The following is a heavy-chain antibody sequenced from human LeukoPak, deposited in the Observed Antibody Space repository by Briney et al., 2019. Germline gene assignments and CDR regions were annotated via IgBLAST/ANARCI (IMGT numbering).Heavy chain of an antibody. CDR2: INSDGSST. Sequence: SGGSLRLSCAASGFTFSSYWMHWVRQAPGKGLVWVSRINSDGSSTSYADSVKGRFTISRDNAKNTLYLQMNSLRADDTAAYYCATVPSTMDVYWGQGTLVTVSS. CDR3: ATVPSTMDVY. J-gene: IGHJ4*02. CDR1: GFTFSSYW. D-gene: IGHD4/OR15-4a*01. V-gene: IGHV3-74*01.